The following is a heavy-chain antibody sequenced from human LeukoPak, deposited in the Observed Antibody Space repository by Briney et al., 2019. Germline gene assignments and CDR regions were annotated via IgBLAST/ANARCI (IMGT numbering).Heavy chain of an antibody. CDR2: TYYRSKWYN. D-gene: IGHD2-21*01. V-gene: IGHV6-1*01. Sequence: SQTLSLTCAISGDSVSSNSAAWNSIRQSPSRGLEWLGRTYYRSKWYNDYAVSVKSRITINPDTSKNQFSLQLNSVTPEDTAVYYCAKSKFPAVHFDYWGQGTLVTVSS. J-gene: IGHJ4*02. CDR1: GDSVSSNSAA. CDR3: AKSKFPAVHFDY.